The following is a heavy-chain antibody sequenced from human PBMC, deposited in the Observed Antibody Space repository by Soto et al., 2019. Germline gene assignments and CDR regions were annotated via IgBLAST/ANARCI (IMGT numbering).Heavy chain of an antibody. CDR1: GFTFSSYA. Sequence: QVQLLESGGGVVQPGRSLRLSCAASGFTFSSYAMHWVRQAPGKGLEWVAVISYDGSNKYYADSVKGRFTISRDKSKNTLYLQMNSLRAEVTAVYYCARDGHDILSGFPHGGWFAPWGQGTQVTVSS. V-gene: IGHV3-30-3*01. CDR2: ISYDGSNK. CDR3: ARDGHDILSGFPHGGWFAP. J-gene: IGHJ5*02. D-gene: IGHD3-9*01.